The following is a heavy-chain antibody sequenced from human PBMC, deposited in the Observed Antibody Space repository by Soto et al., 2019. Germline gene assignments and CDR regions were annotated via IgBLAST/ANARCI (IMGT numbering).Heavy chain of an antibody. J-gene: IGHJ4*02. V-gene: IGHV1-69*13. CDR2: IIPIFGTA. D-gene: IGHD3-3*01. Sequence: SEEISSKASGVTFSRYAISWERQAPGHGLEWMGGIIPIFGTANYAQKFQGRVTITADESTSTAYMELSSLRSEDTAVYDCARGYDFWSAYRYYYDNLGQVTRGTVAS. CDR1: GVTFSRYA. CDR3: ARGYDFWSAYRYYYDN.